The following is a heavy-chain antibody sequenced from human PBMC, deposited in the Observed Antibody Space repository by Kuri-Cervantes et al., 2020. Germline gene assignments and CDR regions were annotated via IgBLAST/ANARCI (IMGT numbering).Heavy chain of an antibody. J-gene: IGHJ5*02. CDR2: IYYSGST. CDR3: ARDLNP. Sequence: SETLSLTCTVSGGSISSSRYYWSWIRQPPGKGLEWIWYIYYSGSTNYNPSLKSRVTISVDTSKNQFSLKLSSVTAADTAVYYCARDLNPWGQGTLVTVSS. CDR1: GGSISSSRYY. V-gene: IGHV4-61*01.